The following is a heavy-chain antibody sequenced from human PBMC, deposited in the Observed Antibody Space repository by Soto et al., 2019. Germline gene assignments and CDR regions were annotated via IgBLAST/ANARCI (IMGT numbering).Heavy chain of an antibody. CDR3: ARERNTGYDYSYYYGMDV. Sequence: GGSLRLSCAASGFTFSSHLMHWVRQPPGKGLLWVSRINGDGSNTAYADSVKGRFTISRDNSKNTLYLQMNSLRAEDTAVYYCARERNTGYDYSYYYGMDVWGQGTTVTVSS. CDR2: INGDGSNT. V-gene: IGHV3-74*01. J-gene: IGHJ6*02. D-gene: IGHD5-18*01. CDR1: GFTFSSHL.